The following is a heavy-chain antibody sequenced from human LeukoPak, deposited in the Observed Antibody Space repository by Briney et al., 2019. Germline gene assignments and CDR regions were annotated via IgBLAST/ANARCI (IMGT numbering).Heavy chain of an antibody. V-gene: IGHV3-7*01. J-gene: IGHJ4*02. CDR3: TRGGRNTSYYWYY. CDR1: ELTLSNYC. D-gene: IGHD1-26*01. Sequence: GGSLRLSCAASELTLSNYCMTWVRQGPGKGLEWVATIKRDGAETYYVDSVRGRFTISRDNAENSVYLRMNSLRDENTAVYYCTRGGRNTSYYWYYWGQGTLVTVSS. CDR2: IKRDGAET.